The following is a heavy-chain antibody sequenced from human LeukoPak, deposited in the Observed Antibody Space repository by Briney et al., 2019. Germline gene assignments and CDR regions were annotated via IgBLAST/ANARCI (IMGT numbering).Heavy chain of an antibody. CDR2: TYYRSKWYD. Sequence: SQTLSLTCAISGDSVSSNSDAWNWIRQSPSRGLEWQGRTYYRSKWYDDYAEYVNSRITINPDASKNQFSLQLNSVTPEDTAVYYCARDWEGPLGYFDYWGQGTLVTVSS. CDR1: GDSVSSNSDA. J-gene: IGHJ4*02. D-gene: IGHD1-26*01. CDR3: ARDWEGPLGYFDY. V-gene: IGHV6-1*01.